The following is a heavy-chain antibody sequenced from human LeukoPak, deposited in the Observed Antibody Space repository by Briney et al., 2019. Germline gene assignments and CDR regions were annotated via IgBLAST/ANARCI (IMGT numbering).Heavy chain of an antibody. V-gene: IGHV3-21*01. CDR3: AREDIVATIDLDY. CDR2: ISSSSSYI. Sequence: GGPLRLSCAASGFTFSSYSMNWVRQAPGKGLEWVSSISSSSSYIYYADSVKGRFTISRDNAKNSLYLQMNSLRAEDTAVYYCAREDIVATIDLDYWGQGTLVTVSS. J-gene: IGHJ4*02. D-gene: IGHD5-12*01. CDR1: GFTFSSYS.